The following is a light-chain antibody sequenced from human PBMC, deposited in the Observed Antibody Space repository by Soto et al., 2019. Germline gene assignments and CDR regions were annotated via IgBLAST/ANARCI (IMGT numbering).Light chain of an antibody. J-gene: IGKJ1*01. Sequence: EIVLTQSPGTLSLSPGERATLSCRASQSVSNNYLAWYQQKHGQPPRLLIYGASNRATGIPDRFSGSGSGTDFTITISRLEPEDFEVYYCQQYGSSPWTFGQGTKVDIK. CDR1: QSVSNNY. CDR3: QQYGSSPWT. V-gene: IGKV3-20*01. CDR2: GAS.